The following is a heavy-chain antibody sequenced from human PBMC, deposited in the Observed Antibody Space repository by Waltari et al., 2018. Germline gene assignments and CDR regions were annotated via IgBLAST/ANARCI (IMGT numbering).Heavy chain of an antibody. Sequence: QVQLQESGPGLVKPSETLSLTCAVSGYSISSGYYWGWIRQPPGQGLEWIGSIYHSGSTYYNPSLKSRVTISVDTSKNQFSLKLSSVTAADTAVYYCARRPGIAVAGRGARYFDYWGQGTLVTVSS. D-gene: IGHD6-19*01. J-gene: IGHJ4*02. V-gene: IGHV4-38-2*01. CDR3: ARRPGIAVAGRGARYFDY. CDR2: IYHSGST. CDR1: GYSISSGYY.